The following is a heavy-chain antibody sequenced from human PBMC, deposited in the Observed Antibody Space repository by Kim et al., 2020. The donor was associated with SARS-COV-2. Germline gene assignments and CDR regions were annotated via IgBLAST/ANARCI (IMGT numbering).Heavy chain of an antibody. D-gene: IGHD3-3*01. J-gene: IGHJ3*02. Sequence: SRVTKSVDTSKNQFSLKLSSVTAADTAVYYCARVGPFYDFWSGSVDAFDIWGQGTMVTVSS. V-gene: IGHV4-59*01. CDR3: ARVGPFYDFWSGSVDAFDI.